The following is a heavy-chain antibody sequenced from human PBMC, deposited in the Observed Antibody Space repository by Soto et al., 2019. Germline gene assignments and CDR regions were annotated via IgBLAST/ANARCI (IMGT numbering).Heavy chain of an antibody. CDR1: GYTFTSYG. CDR3: ARGWEPTLYEHWLDNFDY. J-gene: IGHJ4*02. CDR2: ISAYNGNT. V-gene: IGHV1-18*01. Sequence: QVQLVQSGAEVKKPGASVKVSCKASGYTFTSYGISWVRQASGQGLEWMGWISAYNGNTNYAQKLQGRVTMTTDISTSTAYMELRSLRSDDTAVYYCARGWEPTLYEHWLDNFDYWGQGTLVTVSS. D-gene: IGHD6-19*01.